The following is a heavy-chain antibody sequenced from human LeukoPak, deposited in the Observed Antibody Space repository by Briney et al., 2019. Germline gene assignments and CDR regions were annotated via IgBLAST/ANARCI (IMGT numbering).Heavy chain of an antibody. CDR1: GFTFDDYG. CDR2: ISSSSSYI. Sequence: PGGSLRLSCAASGFTFDDYGMSWVRQAPGKGLEWVSSISSSSSYIYYADSVKGRFTISRDNAKNSLYLQMNSLRAEDTAVYYCARDRRYSYRFFDYWGQGTLVTVSS. J-gene: IGHJ4*02. V-gene: IGHV3-21*01. CDR3: ARDRRYSYRFFDY. D-gene: IGHD5-18*01.